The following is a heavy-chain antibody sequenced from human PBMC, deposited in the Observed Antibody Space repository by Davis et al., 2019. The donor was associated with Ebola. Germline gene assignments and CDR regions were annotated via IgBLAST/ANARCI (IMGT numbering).Heavy chain of an antibody. V-gene: IGHV4-34*01. J-gene: IGHJ4*02. CDR1: GGSISSGGYY. Sequence: PSETLSLTCAVSGGSISSGGYYWSWIRQPPGKGLEWIGEINHSGSTNYNPSLKSRVTISVDTSKNQFSLKLSSVTAADTAVYYCARGSSMGYFDYWGQGTLVTVSS. CDR2: INHSGST. D-gene: IGHD2/OR15-2a*01. CDR3: ARGSSMGYFDY.